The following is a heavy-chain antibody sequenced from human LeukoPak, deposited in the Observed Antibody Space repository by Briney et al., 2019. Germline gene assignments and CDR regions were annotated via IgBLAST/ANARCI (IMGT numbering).Heavy chain of an antibody. CDR3: AREGGRLYCSSTSCYDY. Sequence: ASVKVSCKASGYTFTSYGISWVRQAPGQGLEWMGWISAYNGNTNYAQKLQGRVTMTTDTSTSTAYMELRSLRSDDTAVYYCAREGGRLYCSSTSCYDYWGQGTLVTVSS. CDR2: ISAYNGNT. J-gene: IGHJ4*02. V-gene: IGHV1-18*01. CDR1: GYTFTSYG. D-gene: IGHD2-2*01.